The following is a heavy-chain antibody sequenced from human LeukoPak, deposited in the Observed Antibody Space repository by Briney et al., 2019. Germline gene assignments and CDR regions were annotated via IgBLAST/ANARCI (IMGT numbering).Heavy chain of an antibody. J-gene: IGHJ6*03. CDR3: ARGIAAAGYYYFYMDV. CDR1: GYTFTSYD. CDR2: MNPNSGNT. V-gene: IGHV1-8*03. Sequence: GASVKVSCKASGYTFTSYDINWVRQATGQGLEWMGWMNPNSGNTGYAQKFQGRVTITRNTSISTAYMELSSLRSEDMAVYYCARGIAAAGYYYFYMDVWGKGTTVTVSS. D-gene: IGHD6-13*01.